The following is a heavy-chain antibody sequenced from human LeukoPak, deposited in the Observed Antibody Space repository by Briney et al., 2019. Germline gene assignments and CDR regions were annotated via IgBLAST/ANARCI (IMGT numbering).Heavy chain of an antibody. J-gene: IGHJ2*01. Sequence: GGSLRLSCAASGFTFSSYGMHWVRQAPGKGLEWVAVIWYDGSNKYYADSVKGRFTISRDNSKNTLYLQMNSLRAEDTAVYYCARKYSSSFHWYFDLWGRGTLVTVSS. CDR1: GFTFSSYG. CDR2: IWYDGSNK. D-gene: IGHD6-13*01. CDR3: ARKYSSSFHWYFDL. V-gene: IGHV3-33*01.